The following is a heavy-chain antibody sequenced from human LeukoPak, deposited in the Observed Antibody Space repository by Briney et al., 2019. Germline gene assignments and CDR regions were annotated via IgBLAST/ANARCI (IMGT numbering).Heavy chain of an antibody. V-gene: IGHV3-53*01. J-gene: IGHJ5*02. CDR2: IYSGGST. D-gene: IGHD6-13*01. CDR1: GFTVSSNY. CDR3: AREGSSSWTNWFDP. Sequence: PGGSLRPSFAASGFTVSSNYMSWVRQAPGKGLGGVSVIYSGGSTYYADSVKGRFTISRDNSKNTLYLQMNSLRAEDTAVYYCAREGSSSWTNWFDPWGQGTLVTVSS.